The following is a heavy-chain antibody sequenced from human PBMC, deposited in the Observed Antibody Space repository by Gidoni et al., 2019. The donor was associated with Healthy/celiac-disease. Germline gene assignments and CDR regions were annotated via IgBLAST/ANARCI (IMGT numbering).Heavy chain of an antibody. Sequence: EVQLVESGGGLVQPGRSLRLSCAASGFTFDDYAMHWVRQAPGKRLEWVSGISWNSGSIGYADSVKGRFTISRDNAKNSLYLQMNSLRAEDTALYYCAKDIYTTMIVVVDWGQGTLVTVSS. J-gene: IGHJ4*02. D-gene: IGHD3-22*01. V-gene: IGHV3-9*01. CDR2: ISWNSGSI. CDR3: AKDIYTTMIVVVD. CDR1: GFTFDDYA.